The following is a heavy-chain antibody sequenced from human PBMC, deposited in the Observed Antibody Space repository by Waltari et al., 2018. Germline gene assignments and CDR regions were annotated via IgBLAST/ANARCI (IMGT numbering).Heavy chain of an antibody. Sequence: EVQLVESGGGLVQPGGSLRLACAASGITFSSYWMHCVRQAPGKGLVWVSRINGEGGSTSYADSVKGRFTISRDNANNTLYLQMNSLRAEDTAVYYCTRTRYCSTTSCQVDWFDPWGQGTLVTVSS. CDR1: GITFSSYW. J-gene: IGHJ5*02. CDR2: INGEGGST. CDR3: TRTRYCSTTSCQVDWFDP. D-gene: IGHD2-2*01. V-gene: IGHV3-74*01.